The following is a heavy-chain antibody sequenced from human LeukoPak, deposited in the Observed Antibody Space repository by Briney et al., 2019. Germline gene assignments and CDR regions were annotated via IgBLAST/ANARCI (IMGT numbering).Heavy chain of an antibody. CDR2: ISSSSSTI. D-gene: IGHD2-2*01. CDR1: GFTFSSYS. CDR3: ARDITVVPAAMEGIFDY. J-gene: IGHJ4*02. Sequence: GGSLRLSCAASGFTFSSYSMNWVRQAPGKGLEWVSYISSSSSTIYYADSVKGRFTISRDNAKNSLYLQMNSLRAEDTAVYYCARDITVVPAAMEGIFDYWGQGTLVTVSS. V-gene: IGHV3-48*04.